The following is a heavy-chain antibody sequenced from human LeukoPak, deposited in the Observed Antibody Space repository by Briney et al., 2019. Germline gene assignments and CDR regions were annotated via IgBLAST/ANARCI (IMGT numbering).Heavy chain of an antibody. CDR2: IHYSGST. CDR3: AGGVDYYDSSGP. CDR1: GGSISSYY. Sequence: PSETLSLTCSVSGGSISSYYWSWIRQPPGKGLDWIGYIHYSGSTNYNPSLKSRVSISVDTSKNQFSLKLSSVTAADTAVYYCAGGVDYYDSSGPWGQGTLVTVSS. J-gene: IGHJ5*02. D-gene: IGHD3-22*01. V-gene: IGHV4-59*01.